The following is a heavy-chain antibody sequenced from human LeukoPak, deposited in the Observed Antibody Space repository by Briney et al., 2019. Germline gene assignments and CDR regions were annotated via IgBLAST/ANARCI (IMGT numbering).Heavy chain of an antibody. V-gene: IGHV3-66*01. CDR1: GFMVSNSY. CDR2: IHSGGSK. D-gene: IGHD6-13*01. J-gene: IGHJ4*02. Sequence: GGSLRLSCAASGFMVSNSYMSWVRQAPGKGLECVSVIHSGGSKYYADSVKGRFTISRDNSKNSLFLQMNSLRAEDTAVYYCATGHYSNTLGGQGTLVTVSS. CDR3: ATGHYSNTL.